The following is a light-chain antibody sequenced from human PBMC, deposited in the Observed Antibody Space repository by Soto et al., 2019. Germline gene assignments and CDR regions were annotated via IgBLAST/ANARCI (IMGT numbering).Light chain of an antibody. CDR2: GAS. J-gene: IGKJ1*01. V-gene: IGKV3-20*01. Sequence: EIVLTQSPGTLSLSPGERATLSCRASQSVGSRLAWYQQKPGQAPKLLISGASSRATGIPDRFSVSGSATDFTLTISRLEPEDFALYYCQQYGSSPITFGQGTKVDIK. CDR1: QSVGSR. CDR3: QQYGSSPIT.